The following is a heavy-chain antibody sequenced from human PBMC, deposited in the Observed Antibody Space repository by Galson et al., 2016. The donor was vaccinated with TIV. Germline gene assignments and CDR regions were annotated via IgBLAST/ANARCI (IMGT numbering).Heavy chain of an antibody. CDR2: ISDDGNNK. Sequence: SLRLSCAASVLSFSSYPMHWVRQAPGKGLEYVALISDDGNNKQYADSVKGRFTISRDNSKKTLLLQMSSLRIEDTALYYCARAGGYDYYYYAMDVWGQGTTVTVSS. D-gene: IGHD5-12*01. V-gene: IGHV3-30-3*01. CDR3: ARAGGYDYYYYAMDV. J-gene: IGHJ6*02. CDR1: VLSFSSYP.